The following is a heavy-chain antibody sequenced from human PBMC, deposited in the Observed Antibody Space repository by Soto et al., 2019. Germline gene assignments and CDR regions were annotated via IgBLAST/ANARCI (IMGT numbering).Heavy chain of an antibody. CDR2: IYPYDSDT. CDR1: GYSFSDYW. Sequence: GESLKISCRASGYSFSDYWIGWVRQMPGKGLEWMGIIYPYDSDTRYSPSFQGQVTISADKSISTIHLEWSSLKASDTAIYYCAILLAETAEYNWFDPWGQGTRVTVSS. CDR3: AILLAETAEYNWFDP. J-gene: IGHJ5*02. V-gene: IGHV5-51*01. D-gene: IGHD7-27*01.